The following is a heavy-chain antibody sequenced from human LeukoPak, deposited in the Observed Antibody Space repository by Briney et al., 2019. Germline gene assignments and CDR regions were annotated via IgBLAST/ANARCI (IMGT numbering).Heavy chain of an antibody. CDR1: GFTVSSNY. Sequence: GGSLRLSCAASGFTVSSNYMSWVRQAPGKGLEWVSVIYSGGSTYYADSVKGRFTISRDNSKNTLYLQMNSLRAEDTAVYYCASQYYDSSGYFHYFDYWGQGTLVTVSS. CDR2: IYSGGST. V-gene: IGHV3-66*04. D-gene: IGHD3-22*01. CDR3: ASQYYDSSGYFHYFDY. J-gene: IGHJ4*02.